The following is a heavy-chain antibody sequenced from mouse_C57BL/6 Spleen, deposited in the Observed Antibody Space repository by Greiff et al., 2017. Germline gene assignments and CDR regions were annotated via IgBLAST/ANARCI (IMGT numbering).Heavy chain of an antibody. J-gene: IGHJ3*01. V-gene: IGHV1-69*01. CDR3: ARVMASSGSFAY. Sequence: VQLQQSGAELVMPGASVKLSCKASGYTFTSYWMHWVKQRPGQGLEWIGEIDPSDSYTNYNQKFKGKSTLTVDKSSSTAYMQLSSLTSEDSAVYYCARVMASSGSFAYWGQGTLVTVSA. D-gene: IGHD3-2*02. CDR2: IDPSDSYT. CDR1: GYTFTSYW.